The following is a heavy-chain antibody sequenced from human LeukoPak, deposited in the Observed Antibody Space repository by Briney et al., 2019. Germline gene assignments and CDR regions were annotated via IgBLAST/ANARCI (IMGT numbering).Heavy chain of an antibody. D-gene: IGHD3-10*01. Sequence: GGSLRLSCAAPGFTFSSYAMSWVRQAPGKGLEWVSAISGSGENTYYADSVKGRFTISRDNSKNTLYLQMYSLRVEDTAVYYCAKWGSGSYYKGSFDYWGQGTLVTVSS. CDR1: GFTFSSYA. V-gene: IGHV3-23*01. J-gene: IGHJ4*02. CDR2: ISGSGENT. CDR3: AKWGSGSYYKGSFDY.